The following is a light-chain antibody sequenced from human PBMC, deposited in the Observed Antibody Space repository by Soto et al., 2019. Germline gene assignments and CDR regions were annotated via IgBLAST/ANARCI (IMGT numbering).Light chain of an antibody. J-gene: IGLJ2*01. CDR3: CSYAGSSTVV. Sequence: QSALTQPASVSGSPGQSITISCTGTSSDVGTYNLVSWYQQHPGKAPKVMIYEGSKRPSGVSNRFSGSKSGNTASLTISGVQAEDEADYYCCSYAGSSTVVFGGGTKLTVL. CDR1: SSDVGTYNL. V-gene: IGLV2-23*01. CDR2: EGS.